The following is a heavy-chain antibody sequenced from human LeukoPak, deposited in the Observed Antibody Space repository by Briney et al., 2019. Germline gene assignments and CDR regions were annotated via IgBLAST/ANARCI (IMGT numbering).Heavy chain of an antibody. D-gene: IGHD3-3*01. V-gene: IGHV4-34*12. CDR1: GGSFSGYY. Sequence: SETLSLSCAAYGGSFSGYYWTWIRQPPGKGLEWIGEIIVTGSTKYNSSLKSRVTISVDTSKNQFSLSLDSVTAADTAVYYCTRELASGYPPIPFDYWGQGTLDTVSS. CDR2: IIVTGST. J-gene: IGHJ4*02. CDR3: TRELASGYPPIPFDY.